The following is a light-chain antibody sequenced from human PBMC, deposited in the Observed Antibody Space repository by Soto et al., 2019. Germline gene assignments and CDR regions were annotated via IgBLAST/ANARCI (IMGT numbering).Light chain of an antibody. Sequence: DIHLTQSPSSLSASVGNRVIITCRASQSISSYLNWYQQKPGKAPKLLIYAASSLQSGVPSRFSGSGSGTDFTLTISSLQPEDFATYYCQQSYSSTITFGHGTRLEIK. J-gene: IGKJ5*01. CDR2: AAS. V-gene: IGKV1-39*01. CDR3: QQSYSSTIT. CDR1: QSISSY.